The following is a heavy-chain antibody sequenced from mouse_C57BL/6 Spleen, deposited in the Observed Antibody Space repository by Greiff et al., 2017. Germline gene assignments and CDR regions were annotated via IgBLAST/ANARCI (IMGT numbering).Heavy chain of an antibody. V-gene: IGHV5-4*01. CDR1: GFTFSSYA. J-gene: IGHJ4*01. Sequence: EVKLVASGGGLVKPGGSLKLSCAASGFTFSSYAMSWVRQTPEKRLEWVATISDGGSYTYYPDNVKGRFTISRDNAKNNLYLQMSHMKSEDTAMYYCARDKEDAMDYWGQGTSVTVSS. CDR2: ISDGGSYT. CDR3: ARDKEDAMDY.